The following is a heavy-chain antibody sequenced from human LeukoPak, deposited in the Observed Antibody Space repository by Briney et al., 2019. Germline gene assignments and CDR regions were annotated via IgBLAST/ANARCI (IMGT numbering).Heavy chain of an antibody. V-gene: IGHV1-2*02. J-gene: IGHJ4*02. CDR1: GYTFTYYY. D-gene: IGHD3-10*01. CDR3: ARDNYGSGSYYKW. Sequence: ASVTVSCKASGYTFTYYYMHWVRQAPGQGLEWMGWINPNNGGTNYAQKFQGRVTMPRDTSISKAYMELNRMRSDDTAVYYCARDNYGSGSYYKWWGQGSLVTVSS. CDR2: INPNNGGT.